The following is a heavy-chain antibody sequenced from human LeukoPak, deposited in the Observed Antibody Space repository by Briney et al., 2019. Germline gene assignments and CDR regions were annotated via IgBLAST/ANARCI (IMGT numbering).Heavy chain of an antibody. CDR1: GYTFTDYS. Sequence: ASVKVSCKASGYTFTDYSISWVRQAPGQGLEWMGWISAYDGNTNYAQRLQGRVTMTTDTSTSTAYMELRSLRSDDTAVYYCARVPQYSSSWYRAEYFQHWGQGTLVTVSS. D-gene: IGHD6-13*01. V-gene: IGHV1-18*01. J-gene: IGHJ1*01. CDR2: ISAYDGNT. CDR3: ARVPQYSSSWYRAEYFQH.